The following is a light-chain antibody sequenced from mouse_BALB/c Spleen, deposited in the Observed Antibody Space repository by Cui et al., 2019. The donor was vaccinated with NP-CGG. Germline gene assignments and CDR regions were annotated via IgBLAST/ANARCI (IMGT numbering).Light chain of an antibody. CDR3: ALWYSNHWV. V-gene: IGLV1*01. J-gene: IGLJ1*01. CDR1: TGAVTTSNY. CDR2: GTN. Sequence: QAVVTQESALTTSPGETVTLTCRSSTGAVTTSNYANWVQEKPDHLITGLIGGTNNRVPGVPARFSGSLIGDKAALTIIGAQTEDEAIYFCALWYSNHWVFGGGTKLTVL.